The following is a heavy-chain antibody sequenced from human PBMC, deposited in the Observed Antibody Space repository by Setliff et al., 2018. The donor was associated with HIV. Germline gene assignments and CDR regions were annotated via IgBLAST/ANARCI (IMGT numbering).Heavy chain of an antibody. Sequence: SVKVSCKAYGYTFTAYYMHWVRQAPGQGLEWMGGIIPVLGAPDYAQKFRGRVTITADESTTTAYMELSSLRSEDTAVYYCARGLGWATVTTRVGYWFDPWGQGTLVTVSS. D-gene: IGHD4-17*01. V-gene: IGHV1-69*13. CDR1: GYTFTAYY. CDR3: ARGLGWATVTTRVGYWFDP. CDR2: IIPVLGAP. J-gene: IGHJ5*02.